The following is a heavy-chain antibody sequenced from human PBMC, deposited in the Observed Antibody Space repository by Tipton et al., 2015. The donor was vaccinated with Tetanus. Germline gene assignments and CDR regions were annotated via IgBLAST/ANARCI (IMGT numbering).Heavy chain of an antibody. CDR3: ARGNRGSSWYL. CDR2: MNPNTGHA. Sequence: QSGAEVKKPGESLKVSCKAFGYAFNSYDLNWVRQATGQGLEWLGYMNPNTGHAGYAQKFQGRVTMTSDISITTAYMELKNLRSDDTAIYYCARGNRGSSWYLWGQGTLVTVSS. CDR1: GYAFNSYD. D-gene: IGHD6-13*01. V-gene: IGHV1-8*01. J-gene: IGHJ4*02.